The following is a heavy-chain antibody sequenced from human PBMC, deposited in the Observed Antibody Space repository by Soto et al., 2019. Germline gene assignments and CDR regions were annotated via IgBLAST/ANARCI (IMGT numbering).Heavy chain of an antibody. V-gene: IGHV2-5*02. D-gene: IGHD6-25*01. CDR1: GFSLSTSGVG. CDR3: AHRRRAAGGYFFDY. Sequence: QITLKECGPTLVKPTQTLTLTCTFSGFSLSTSGVGMGWIRQPPGKALEWLALIYWDDDKRYSPSLKSRLTITKDTSKNQVVLTMTNMDPMDTATYYCAHRRRAAGGYFFDYWGQGTLVTVSS. J-gene: IGHJ4*02. CDR2: IYWDDDK.